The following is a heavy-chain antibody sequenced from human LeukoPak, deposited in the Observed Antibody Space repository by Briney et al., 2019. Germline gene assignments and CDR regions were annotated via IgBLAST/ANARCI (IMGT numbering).Heavy chain of an antibody. CDR1: GYTFTSYY. CDR3: ARGRKLRVYYYYMDV. J-gene: IGHJ6*03. V-gene: IGHV1-46*01. Sequence: ASVKVSCKASGYTFTSYYMHWVRQAPGQGLEWMGIINPSGGSTSYAQKFQGRVTMTRDMSTSTVYMELSSLRSEDTAVYYCARGRKLRVYYYYMDVWGKGTTVTVSS. CDR2: INPSGGST. D-gene: IGHD4-23*01.